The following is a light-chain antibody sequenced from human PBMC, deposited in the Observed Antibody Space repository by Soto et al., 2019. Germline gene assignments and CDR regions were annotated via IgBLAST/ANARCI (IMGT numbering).Light chain of an antibody. CDR1: QNVYNN. J-gene: IGKJ4*01. V-gene: IGKV3-15*01. Sequence: EIVMTQSPATLSVSPGEGATLSCKASQNVYNNLAWYQQRPGQPPRLLTYDASTRATGISARFSGSGYGTKFTLTISSLQSEDFAVYFCQQCRNWPLTFGGGTKVDIK. CDR3: QQCRNWPLT. CDR2: DAS.